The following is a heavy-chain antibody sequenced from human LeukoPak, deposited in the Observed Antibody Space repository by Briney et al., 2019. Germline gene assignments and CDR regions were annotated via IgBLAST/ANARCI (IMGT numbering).Heavy chain of an antibody. D-gene: IGHD3-3*01. J-gene: IGHJ4*02. CDR3: ARRGDFWSGYSGDY. V-gene: IGHV3-7*01. Sequence: TGGSLRLSCAASGFTFSSYWMSWVRQAPGKGLEWVANIKQDGSEKYYVDSVKGRFTISRDNAKNSLYLQMNSLRAEDTAVCYCARRGDFWSGYSGDYWGQGTLVTVSS. CDR2: IKQDGSEK. CDR1: GFTFSSYW.